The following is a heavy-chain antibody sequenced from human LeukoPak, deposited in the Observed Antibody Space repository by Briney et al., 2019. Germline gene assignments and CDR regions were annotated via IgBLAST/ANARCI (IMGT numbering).Heavy chain of an antibody. Sequence: SETLSLTCTVFGGSISSSSYYWGWIRQPPGEGLEWIGSIYYSGSTYYNPSLKSRVTISVDTSKNQFSLKLSSVTAADTAVYYCARYYYDSSGYYSTFDYWGQGTLVTVSS. J-gene: IGHJ4*02. CDR3: ARYYYDSSGYYSTFDY. CDR1: GGSISSSSYY. D-gene: IGHD3-22*01. V-gene: IGHV4-39*07. CDR2: IYYSGST.